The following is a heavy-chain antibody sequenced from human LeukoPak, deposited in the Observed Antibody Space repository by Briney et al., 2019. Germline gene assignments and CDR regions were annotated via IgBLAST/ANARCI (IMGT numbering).Heavy chain of an antibody. CDR3: ARSGRGRSSSFPFPFDY. CDR2: MNPNSGNT. D-gene: IGHD6-6*01. Sequence: ASVKVSCKTSGYTFTGYDINWVRQATGQGLEWMGWMNPNSGNTGYAQKFQGRVTITRNTSISTAYMELSSLRSEDTAVYYCARSGRGRSSSFPFPFDYWGQGTLVTVSS. CDR1: GYTFTGYD. V-gene: IGHV1-8*01. J-gene: IGHJ4*02.